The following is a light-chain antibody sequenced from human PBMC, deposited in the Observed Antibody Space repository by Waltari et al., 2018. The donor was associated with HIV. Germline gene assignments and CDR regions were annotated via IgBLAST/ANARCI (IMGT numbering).Light chain of an antibody. V-gene: IGLV1-47*01. Sequence: QSVLTQPLSASEPPGRSLTLSCSGVHSNIGRTHVFWYQQVAGLAPILLIYRNNLRPSGVSDRLSGSRSGTSASLVISGLRAEDEAQYYCASWDDRLSGHVFGGGT. J-gene: IGLJ1*01. CDR2: RNN. CDR1: HSNIGRTH. CDR3: ASWDDRLSGHV.